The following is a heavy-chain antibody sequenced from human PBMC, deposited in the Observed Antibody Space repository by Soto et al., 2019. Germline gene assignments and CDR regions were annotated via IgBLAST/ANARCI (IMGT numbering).Heavy chain of an antibody. CDR1: GGSISSGGYN. Sequence: SETLSLTCTVTGGSISSGGYNWSWIRQHPXKGLEWIGYIYYSGSTYYNPSLKSRVTISVDTSKNQFSLKLSSVTAADTAVYYCARDRSSSSEGGYYYYYGMDVWGQGTTVTVSS. D-gene: IGHD6-6*01. V-gene: IGHV4-31*03. CDR2: IYYSGST. J-gene: IGHJ6*02. CDR3: ARDRSSSSEGGYYYYYGMDV.